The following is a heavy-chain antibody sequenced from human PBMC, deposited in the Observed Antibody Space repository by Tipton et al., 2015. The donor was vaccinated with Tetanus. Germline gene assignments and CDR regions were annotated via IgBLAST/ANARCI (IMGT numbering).Heavy chain of an antibody. J-gene: IGHJ4*02. Sequence: TLSLTCTVSGGSISNNFFYWGWIRQSPGRGLEWIGTIHFGGDTAYNPSLRSRVTISVDTSRNHVSLKMTSVTAADTALYYCSSGSGTAISEDWGQGTLVTVSS. CDR1: GGSISNNFFY. CDR3: SSGSGTAISED. CDR2: IHFGGDT. D-gene: IGHD1-7*01. V-gene: IGHV4-39*02.